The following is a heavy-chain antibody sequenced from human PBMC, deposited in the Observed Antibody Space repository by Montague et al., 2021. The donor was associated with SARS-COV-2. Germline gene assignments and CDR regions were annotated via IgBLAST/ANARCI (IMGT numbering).Heavy chain of an antibody. Sequence: CAISGDSVSSNSAAWNWIRQSPSRGLEWLGRTYYRSKWYNEYAVSVNSRITINPDTSKNQFSLQVNSVTSEDTAVYYCARGADRYYFYGMDVWAKGPRSPSP. CDR3: ARGADRYYFYGMDV. CDR2: TYYRSKWYN. D-gene: IGHD6-19*01. V-gene: IGHV6-1*01. CDR1: GDSVSSNSAA. J-gene: IGHJ6*02.